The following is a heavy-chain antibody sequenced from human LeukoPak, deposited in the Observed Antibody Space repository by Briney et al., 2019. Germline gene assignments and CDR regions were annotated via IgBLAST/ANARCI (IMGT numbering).Heavy chain of an antibody. CDR2: IKQDGSEK. CDR1: GFSISTFW. J-gene: IGHJ4*02. CDR3: ARDRQIAY. Sequence: GGSLRLSCVGSGFSISTFWMAWVRQAPGKGLEWVANIKQDGSEKHYVDSVKGRFTISRDNAKNSLYLQMNSLRAEDTAVYYCARDRQIAYWGQGTLVTVSS. V-gene: IGHV3-7*01.